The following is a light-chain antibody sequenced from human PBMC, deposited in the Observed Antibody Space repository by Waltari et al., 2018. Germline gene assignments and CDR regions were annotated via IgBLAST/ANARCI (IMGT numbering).Light chain of an antibody. CDR2: GAS. V-gene: IGKV3-20*01. CDR3: QQYGSSLWT. Sequence: EIVLTQSPGTLSLSPGERATLSCRASQSVSSSYLAWYQQKPGQAPRLLIYGASSRATGIPDMFSGSGSGTDFTLTISRLELEDFAVYYCQQYGSSLWTFGQGTKVEIK. J-gene: IGKJ1*01. CDR1: QSVSSSY.